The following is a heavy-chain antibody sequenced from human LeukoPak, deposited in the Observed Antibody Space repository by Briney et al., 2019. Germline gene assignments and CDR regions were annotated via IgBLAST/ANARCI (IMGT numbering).Heavy chain of an antibody. Sequence: ASVKVSCKASGYIFIGYYIHWVRQAPGQGLEWMGWINPDNGGTNYAQKFQGRVTMTRDMSISTAYMKLSRLRSDDTAVYYCARDPSNSGYDYLYYFDYWGQGTLVTVSS. CDR3: ARDPSNSGYDYLYYFDY. D-gene: IGHD5-12*01. J-gene: IGHJ4*02. V-gene: IGHV1-2*02. CDR1: GYIFIGYY. CDR2: INPDNGGT.